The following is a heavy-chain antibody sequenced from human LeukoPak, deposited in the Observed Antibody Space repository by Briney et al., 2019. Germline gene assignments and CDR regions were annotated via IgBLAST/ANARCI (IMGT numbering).Heavy chain of an antibody. Sequence: GGSLRLSCAASGFTFTTYSMNWVRRAPGMGLEWVSSISSSTTYTYYADSMKGRFTASRDNAKNSLYLQMHSLRGEDTAVYYCVRSGDYGDYGGSTDAFDLWGQGTMVTVSS. CDR2: ISSSTTYT. J-gene: IGHJ3*01. CDR3: VRSGDYGDYGGSTDAFDL. D-gene: IGHD4-17*01. V-gene: IGHV3-21*01. CDR1: GFTFTTYS.